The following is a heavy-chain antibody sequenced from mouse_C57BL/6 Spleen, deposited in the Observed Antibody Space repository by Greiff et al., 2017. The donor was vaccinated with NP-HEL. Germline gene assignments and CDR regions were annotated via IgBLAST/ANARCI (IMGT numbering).Heavy chain of an antibody. CDR1: GYTFTSYW. CDR3: ARPSLLLRYYFDY. CDR2: IDPSDSYT. Sequence: QVQLQQPGAELVKPGASVKLSCKASGYTFTSYWMQWVKQRPGQGLEWIGEIDPSDSYTNYNQKFKVKATLTVDTSSSTAYMQLSSLTSEDSAVYYCARPSLLLRYYFDYWGQGTTLTVSS. D-gene: IGHD1-1*01. V-gene: IGHV1-50*01. J-gene: IGHJ2*01.